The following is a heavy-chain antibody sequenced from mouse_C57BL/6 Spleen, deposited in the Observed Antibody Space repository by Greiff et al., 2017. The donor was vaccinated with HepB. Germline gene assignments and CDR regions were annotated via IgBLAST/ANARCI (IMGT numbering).Heavy chain of an antibody. V-gene: IGHV1-62-2*01. J-gene: IGHJ4*01. Sequence: VQLQQSGAELVKPGASVKLSCKASGYTFTEYTIHWVKQRSGQGLEWIGWFYPGSGSIKYNEKFKDKATLTADKSSSTVYMELSRLTSEDSAVYFCARYEDGIYYGNYYAMDYWGQGTSVTVSS. CDR3: ARYEDGIYYGNYYAMDY. CDR2: FYPGSGSI. CDR1: GYTFTEYT. D-gene: IGHD2-1*01.